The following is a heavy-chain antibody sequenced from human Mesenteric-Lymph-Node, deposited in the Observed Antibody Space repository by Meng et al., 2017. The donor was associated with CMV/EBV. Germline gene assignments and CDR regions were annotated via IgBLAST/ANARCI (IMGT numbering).Heavy chain of an antibody. D-gene: IGHD3-3*01. CDR3: ARDMMEWLFNYYGMDV. CDR2: IYYSGST. J-gene: IGHJ6*02. CDR1: GGSISSSSYY. V-gene: IGHV4-39*07. Sequence: SETLSLTCTVSGGSISSSSYYWGWIRQPPGKGLEWIGSIYYSGSTYYNPSLTSRVTISVDTSKNQFSLKLSSVTAADTAVYYCARDMMEWLFNYYGMDVWGQGTTVTVSS.